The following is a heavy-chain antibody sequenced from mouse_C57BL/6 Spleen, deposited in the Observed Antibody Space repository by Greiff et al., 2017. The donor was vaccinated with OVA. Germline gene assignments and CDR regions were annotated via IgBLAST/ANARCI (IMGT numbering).Heavy chain of an antibody. CDR3: TREGGGYSFDY. J-gene: IGHJ2*01. D-gene: IGHD2-3*01. V-gene: IGHV5-9-1*02. Sequence: EVKLMESGEGLVKPGGSLKLSCAASGFTFSSYAMSWVRQTPEKRLEWVAYISSGGDYIYYADTVKGRFTISRDNARNTLYLQMSSLKSEDTAMYYCTREGGGYSFDYWGQGTTLTVSS. CDR2: ISSGGDYI. CDR1: GFTFSSYA.